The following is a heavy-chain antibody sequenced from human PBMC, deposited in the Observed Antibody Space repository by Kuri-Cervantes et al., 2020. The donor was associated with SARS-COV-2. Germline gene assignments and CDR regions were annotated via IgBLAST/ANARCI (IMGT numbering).Heavy chain of an antibody. J-gene: IGHJ4*02. D-gene: IGHD2-2*01. CDR1: GFTFSSYG. CDR2: IRYDGSNK. V-gene: IGHV3-30*02. CDR3: ANVPSIVVVPAAVLLYY. Sequence: GESLKISCAASGFTFSSYGMHWVRQAPGKGLEWVAFIRYDGSNKYYADSVKGRFTISRDNSKNTLYLQMNSLKAEDTAVYYCANVPSIVVVPAAVLLYYWGQGTLVTVSS.